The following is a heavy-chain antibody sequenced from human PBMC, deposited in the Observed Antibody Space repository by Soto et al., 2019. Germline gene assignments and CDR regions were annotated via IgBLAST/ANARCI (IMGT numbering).Heavy chain of an antibody. V-gene: IGHV1-69*12. Sequence: QVQLVQSGAEVKKPGSSVTVSCKASGGTFSSYAISWVRQAPGHGLEWMGGIIPIFGTANYAQKFQGRVTITADESTSTPYMELSSLRSEYTAVYYCATIIAAAGMGYYYYGMDVWCQGTTVTVSS. D-gene: IGHD6-13*01. CDR2: IIPIFGTA. J-gene: IGHJ6*02. CDR3: ATIIAAAGMGYYYYGMDV. CDR1: GGTFSSYA.